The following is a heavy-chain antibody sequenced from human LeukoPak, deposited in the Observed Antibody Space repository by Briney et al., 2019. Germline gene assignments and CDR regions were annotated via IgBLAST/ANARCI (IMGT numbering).Heavy chain of an antibody. Sequence: PGRSLRLSCAASGFTFSGFDMHWVRQAPGNGLEWVAAIWSDGRSLYYADSVKGRFTISRDNSKNTLYLQMNSLRAEDTAVYYCVRELPPVVSYYFDYWGQGTLVTVSS. CDR1: GFTFSGFD. CDR2: IWSDGRSL. CDR3: VRELPPVVSYYFDY. J-gene: IGHJ4*02. D-gene: IGHD2-15*01. V-gene: IGHV3-33*01.